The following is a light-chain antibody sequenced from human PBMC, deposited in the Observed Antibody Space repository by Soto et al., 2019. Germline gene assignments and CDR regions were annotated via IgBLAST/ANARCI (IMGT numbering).Light chain of an antibody. CDR1: SSNIGSNY. Sequence: QSVLTQPPSASGTPGQRVTISCSGSSSNIGSNYVYWYQQLLGTAPKLLIYRNTQRPSGVPDRFSGSKSGTSASLAISGLRSEDEADYYCAAWDDSLSGPVFGGGTKVTVL. CDR3: AAWDDSLSGPV. J-gene: IGLJ2*01. V-gene: IGLV1-47*01. CDR2: RNT.